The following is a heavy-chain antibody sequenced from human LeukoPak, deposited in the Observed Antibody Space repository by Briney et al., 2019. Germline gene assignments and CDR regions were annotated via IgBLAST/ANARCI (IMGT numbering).Heavy chain of an antibody. Sequence: GGSLRLSCAASGFTFSGFWMHWVRQAPGKGLVWVSRINDDGSGKNYADSVKGRFTISRDNAKNTLYLQMNSLRAEDTAVYFCASVVGGYYPPVEAFDVWGQGTMVTVSS. CDR2: INDDGSGK. V-gene: IGHV3-74*01. CDR1: GFTFSGFW. D-gene: IGHD3-3*01. J-gene: IGHJ3*01. CDR3: ASVVGGYYPPVEAFDV.